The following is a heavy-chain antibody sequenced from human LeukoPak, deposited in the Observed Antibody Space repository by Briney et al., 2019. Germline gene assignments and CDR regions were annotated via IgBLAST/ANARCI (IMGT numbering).Heavy chain of an antibody. V-gene: IGHV3-30*02. D-gene: IGHD1-26*01. CDR3: AKEGYSGSYYAMDY. J-gene: IGHJ4*02. CDR2: IWYDGSRK. Sequence: GGSLRLSCAASGFTFSSYGMHWVRQAPGKGLEWVAVIWYDGSRKYYADSVKGRFTISRDSSENTLYLQMNSLRAEDTAVYYCAKEGYSGSYYAMDYWGQGTLVTVSS. CDR1: GFTFSSYG.